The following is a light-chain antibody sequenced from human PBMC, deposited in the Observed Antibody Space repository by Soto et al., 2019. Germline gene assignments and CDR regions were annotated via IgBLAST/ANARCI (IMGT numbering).Light chain of an antibody. CDR1: SSDVGGYNF. V-gene: IGLV2-11*01. Sequence: QSALTQPRSVSGSPGQSVTISCTGTSSDVGGYNFVSWYQQLPGKAPKLMIYDVSQRPSGVPDRFSGSKSGNTASLTISGLQAEDEADYHCCSYAGSHFLFGGGTKLTVL. J-gene: IGLJ2*01. CDR3: CSYAGSHFL. CDR2: DVS.